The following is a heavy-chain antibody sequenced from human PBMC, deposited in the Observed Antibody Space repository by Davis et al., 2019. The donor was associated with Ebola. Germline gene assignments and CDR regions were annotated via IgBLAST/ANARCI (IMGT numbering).Heavy chain of an antibody. D-gene: IGHD4-17*01. J-gene: IGHJ6*02. V-gene: IGHV3-11*01. Sequence: GGSLRLSCAASGFTFSDYYMSWTRQAPGKGLEWVSYISSSGSTIYYADSVKGRFTISRDNAKNSLYLQMNSLRAEDTAVYYCARDPTVTPGYYGMDVWGQGTTVTVSS. CDR3: ARDPTVTPGYYGMDV. CDR2: ISSSGSTI. CDR1: GFTFSDYY.